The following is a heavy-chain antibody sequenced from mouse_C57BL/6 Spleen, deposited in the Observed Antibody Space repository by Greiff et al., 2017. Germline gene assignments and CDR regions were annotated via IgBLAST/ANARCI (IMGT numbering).Heavy chain of an antibody. J-gene: IGHJ1*03. Sequence: EVKVEESGPGLVKPSQSLSLTCSVTGYSITSGYYWNWIRQFPGNKLEWMGYISYDGSNNYNPSLINRISITRDTSKNQFFLKLNSVTTEDTATYYCARNGYYPYWYFDVWGTGTTVTVSS. D-gene: IGHD2-3*01. CDR3: ARNGYYPYWYFDV. CDR1: GYSITSGYY. CDR2: ISYDGSN. V-gene: IGHV3-6*01.